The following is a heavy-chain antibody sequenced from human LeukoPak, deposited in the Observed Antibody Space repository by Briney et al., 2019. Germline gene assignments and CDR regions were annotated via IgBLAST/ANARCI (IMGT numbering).Heavy chain of an antibody. Sequence: SVKVSCKASGSTFTSSAVQWVRQARGQRLEWIGWIVVGSGNTNYAQKFQERVTITRGMSTSTAYMELSSLRSEDTAVYYCAAEGSGDGYNPPAFDIWGQGTMVTVSS. CDR1: GSTFTSSA. V-gene: IGHV1-58*01. CDR2: IVVGSGNT. CDR3: AAEGSGDGYNPPAFDI. J-gene: IGHJ3*02. D-gene: IGHD5-24*01.